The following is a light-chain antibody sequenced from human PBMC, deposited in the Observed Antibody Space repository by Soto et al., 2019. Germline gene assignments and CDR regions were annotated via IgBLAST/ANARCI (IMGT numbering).Light chain of an antibody. Sequence: DIQMTQSPSSLSASVGDRVTITCRASESIARHLNWYQQKPGKAPKLLIYAASSLHNGVPSRFLGGRSGTDFTLTISNLQPEDVATYYCQQTYSTLSLTFGQGTRLEMK. CDR1: ESIARH. CDR3: QQTYSTLSLT. J-gene: IGKJ5*01. CDR2: AAS. V-gene: IGKV1-39*01.